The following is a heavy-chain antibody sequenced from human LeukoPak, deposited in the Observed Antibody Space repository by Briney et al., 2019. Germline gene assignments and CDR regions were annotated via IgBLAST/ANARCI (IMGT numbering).Heavy chain of an antibody. CDR2: ISGSGDST. Sequence: GGSLRLSCAASGFTFSTYWMSWVRQAPGKGLEWVSGISGSGDSTDYADSVKGRFTISRDNSKNTLYLQMNSLRAEDTAVYYCAKDHFVTTVIDYWGQGTLVTVSS. V-gene: IGHV3-23*01. CDR3: AKDHFVTTVIDY. D-gene: IGHD4-11*01. CDR1: GFTFSTYW. J-gene: IGHJ4*02.